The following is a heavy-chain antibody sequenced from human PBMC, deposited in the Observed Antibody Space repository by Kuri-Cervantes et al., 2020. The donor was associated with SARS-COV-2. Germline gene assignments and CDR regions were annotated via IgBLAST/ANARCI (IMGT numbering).Heavy chain of an antibody. CDR1: GYTFTSYA. CDR3: AREESGGEAAAGDYGMDV. Sequence: ASVKVSCKASGYTFTSYAMHWVRQAPGQRLEWMGWINAGNGNTKYSQKFQGRVTITRDTSASTVYMELSSLRSEDTAVYYCAREESGGEAAAGDYGMDVWGQGTTVTVSS. V-gene: IGHV1-3*01. CDR2: INAGNGNT. D-gene: IGHD6-13*01. J-gene: IGHJ6*02.